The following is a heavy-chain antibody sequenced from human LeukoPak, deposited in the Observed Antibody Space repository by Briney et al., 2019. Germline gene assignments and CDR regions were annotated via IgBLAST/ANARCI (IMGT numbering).Heavy chain of an antibody. D-gene: IGHD3-22*01. V-gene: IGHV4-30-4*01. CDR2: IYYSGST. J-gene: IGHJ6*02. CDR1: GGSISSGDYY. CDR3: AREVVITSYYYYYGMDV. Sequence: SETLSLTRTVSGGSISSGDYYWSWIRQPPGKGLEWIGYIYYSGSTYYNPSLKSRVTISVDTSKNQFSLKLSSVTAADTAVYYCAREVVITSYYYYYGMDVWGQGTTVTVSS.